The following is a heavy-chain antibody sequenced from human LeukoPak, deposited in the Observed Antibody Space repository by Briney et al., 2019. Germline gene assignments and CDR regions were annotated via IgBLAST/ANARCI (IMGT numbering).Heavy chain of an antibody. Sequence: ASVKVSFKASGYTFTSNGFSWVRQGPGQGLEWMGWISTYNGNTYNAQKFQGRFTMTTDTSTSTVYMELWSLRSDDTAVYYCARYYDISTGYPPLLDYWGQGTLVTVSS. CDR2: ISTYNGNT. V-gene: IGHV1-18*01. CDR1: GYTFTSNG. J-gene: IGHJ4*02. CDR3: ARYYDISTGYPPLLDY. D-gene: IGHD3-9*01.